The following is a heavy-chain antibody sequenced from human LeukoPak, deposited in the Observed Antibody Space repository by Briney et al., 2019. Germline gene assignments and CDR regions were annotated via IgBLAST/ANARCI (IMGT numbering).Heavy chain of an antibody. CDR3: ARGPHSSGYYYGLDP. CDR1: GYTFTGYY. Sequence: ASVKVSCKASGYTFTGYYMHWVRQAPGQGLEWMGWINPNSGGTNYAQKFQGRVTMTRDTSISTAYMELSRLRSDDTAVYYCARGPHSSGYYYGLDPWGQGTLVTVSS. V-gene: IGHV1-2*02. J-gene: IGHJ5*02. D-gene: IGHD3-22*01. CDR2: INPNSGGT.